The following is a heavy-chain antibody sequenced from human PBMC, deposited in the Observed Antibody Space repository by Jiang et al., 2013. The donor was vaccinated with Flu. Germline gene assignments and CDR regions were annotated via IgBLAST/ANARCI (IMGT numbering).Heavy chain of an antibody. D-gene: IGHD3-22*01. CDR2: ISGSGGST. CDR1: SYA. J-gene: IGHJ3*02. V-gene: IGHV3-23*01. Sequence: SYAMSWVRQASREGGWSGVSAISGSGGSTYYADSVKGRFTISRDNSKNTLYLQMNSLRAEDTAVYYCAKDVISDYYYDSSGYYYGDAFDIWGQGTMVTVSS. CDR3: AKDVISDYYYDSSGYYYGDAFDI.